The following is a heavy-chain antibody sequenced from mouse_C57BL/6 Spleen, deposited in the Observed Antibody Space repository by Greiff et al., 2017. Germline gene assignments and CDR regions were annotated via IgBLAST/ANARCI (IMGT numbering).Heavy chain of an antibody. J-gene: IGHJ1*03. CDR3: TRDYYGSSCWYFDV. V-gene: IGHV1-5*01. CDR1: GYTFTSYW. D-gene: IGHD1-1*01. Sequence: VQLQQSGTVLARPGASVKMSCKTSGYTFTSYWMHWVKQRPGQGLEWIGAIYPGNSDTSYNQKFKGKAKLTAVTSASTAYMELSSLTNEDSAVYYCTRDYYGSSCWYFDVWGTGTTVTVSS. CDR2: IYPGNSDT.